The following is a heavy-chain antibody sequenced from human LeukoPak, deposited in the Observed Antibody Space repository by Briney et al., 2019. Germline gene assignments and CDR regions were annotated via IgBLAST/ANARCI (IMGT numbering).Heavy chain of an antibody. CDR2: IYYSGST. V-gene: IGHV4-59*01. CDR3: ARGKIAVAGKPFDY. Sequence: SETLSLTCTASGGSISSYYWSWIRQPPGKGLEWIGYIYYSGSTNYNPSLKSRVTISVDTSKNQFSLKLSSVTAADTAVYYCARGKIAVAGKPFDYWGQGTLVTVSS. D-gene: IGHD6-19*01. CDR1: GGSISSYY. J-gene: IGHJ4*02.